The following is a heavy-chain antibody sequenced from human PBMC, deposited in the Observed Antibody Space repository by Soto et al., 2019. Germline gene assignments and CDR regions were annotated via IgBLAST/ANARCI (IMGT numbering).Heavy chain of an antibody. V-gene: IGHV1-8*01. Sequence: QVQLVQSGAEVKKPGASVKVSCKASGYTFTSYDINWVRQATGQGLEWMGWMNPNSGNTAYAQKFQGRVTMTRNTSRSTAHMERSSLSSEVTAVYYCAGEKSSGYSYDYWGQGTLVTVSS. CDR1: GYTFTSYD. D-gene: IGHD3-22*01. J-gene: IGHJ4*02. CDR2: MNPNSGNT. CDR3: AGEKSSGYSYDY.